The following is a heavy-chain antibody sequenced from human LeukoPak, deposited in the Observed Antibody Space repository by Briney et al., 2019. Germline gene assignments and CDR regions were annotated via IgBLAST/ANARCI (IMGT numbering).Heavy chain of an antibody. CDR2: IKQDGSEA. V-gene: IGHV3-7*01. J-gene: IGHJ4*02. CDR3: ARGPDYFDY. CDR1: GFTFSSYW. Sequence: GGSLRLSCAASGFTFSSYWMRWVRQAPGKGLEWVANIKQDGSEAYYVDSVKGRFTVSRDNAKNSLYLQMNSLRAEDTAVYYCARGPDYFDYWGQGTLVTVSS.